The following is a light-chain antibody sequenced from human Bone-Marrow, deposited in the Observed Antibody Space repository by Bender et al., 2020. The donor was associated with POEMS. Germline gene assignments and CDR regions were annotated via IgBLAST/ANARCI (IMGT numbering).Light chain of an antibody. Sequence: QSALTQPASVSGSPGQSITISCTGTTSDVGGFNYVSWYQHYPGKAPRLMIYDVSFRPSGVSNRFSGSKSGNTVSLTISGLQAEDEANYYCASYTASNTVIFGGGTKLTVL. CDR3: ASYTASNTVI. CDR2: DVS. CDR1: TSDVGGFNY. V-gene: IGLV2-14*03. J-gene: IGLJ2*01.